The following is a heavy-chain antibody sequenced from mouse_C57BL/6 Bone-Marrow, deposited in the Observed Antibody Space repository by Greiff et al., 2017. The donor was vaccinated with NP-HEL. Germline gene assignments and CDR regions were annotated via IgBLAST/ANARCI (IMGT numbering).Heavy chain of an antibody. J-gene: IGHJ2*01. CDR2: ISSGSSTI. V-gene: IGHV5-17*01. D-gene: IGHD1-1*01. CDR1: GFTFSDYG. CDR3: ASTIYYYGFDY. Sequence: EVNLVESGGGLVKPGGSLKLSCAASGFTFSDYGMHWVRQAPEKGLEWVAYISSGSSTIYYADTVKGRFTISRDNAKNTLFLQMTSLRSEDTAMYYCASTIYYYGFDYWGQGTTLTVSS.